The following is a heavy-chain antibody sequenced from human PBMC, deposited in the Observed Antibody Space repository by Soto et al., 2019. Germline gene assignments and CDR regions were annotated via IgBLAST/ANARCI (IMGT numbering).Heavy chain of an antibody. CDR3: AKDVSDCRGGSCHPYYYYMDV. D-gene: IGHD2-15*01. Sequence: GGSLRLSCAASGFTFRNYAMSWVRQAPGKGLEWVSSISGSGASTYYADSVKGRFTISMDNSKNTLYVQMNSLRAEDTAIYFCAKDVSDCRGGSCHPYYYYMDVWGKGTTVTVSS. J-gene: IGHJ6*03. V-gene: IGHV3-23*01. CDR2: ISGSGAST. CDR1: GFTFRNYA.